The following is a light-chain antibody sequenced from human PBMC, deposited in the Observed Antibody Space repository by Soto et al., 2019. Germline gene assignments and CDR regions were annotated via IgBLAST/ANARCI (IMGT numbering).Light chain of an antibody. J-gene: IGKJ1*01. Sequence: DIPTTQSPSTLSASVGDRVTITCRASQSISSWLAWYQQKPGKAPKLLIYDASSLESGVPSRFSGSGSGTEFTLTISSLQPDDFATYYCQQYNSYSPWTFGQGTKVDI. V-gene: IGKV1-5*01. CDR1: QSISSW. CDR3: QQYNSYSPWT. CDR2: DAS.